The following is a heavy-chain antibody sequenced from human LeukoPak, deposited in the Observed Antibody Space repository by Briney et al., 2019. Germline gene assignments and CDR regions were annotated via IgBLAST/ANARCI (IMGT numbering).Heavy chain of an antibody. J-gene: IGHJ4*02. D-gene: IGHD3-22*01. CDR2: IDSSGSNI. V-gene: IGHV3-48*04. Sequence: PGGSLRLSCAASGFTFSSYWMSWVRQAPGKGLEWVSYIDSSGSNIHYADSVKGRFTISRDNAKDSLYLQMNTLRAEDTAVYYCARRAGDYSHPYDYWGQGTLVTVSS. CDR3: ARRAGDYSHPYDY. CDR1: GFTFSSYW.